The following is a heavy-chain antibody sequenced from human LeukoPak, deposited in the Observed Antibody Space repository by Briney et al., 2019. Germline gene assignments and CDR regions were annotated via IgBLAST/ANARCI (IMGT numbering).Heavy chain of an antibody. CDR2: INTNTGNP. J-gene: IGHJ6*03. CDR3: ARRRIAAAGTLYYYYYYMDV. Sequence: ASVKVSCKASGYTFTSYAMNWVRQAPGQGLEWMGWINTNTGNPTYAQGFTGRFVFSLDTSVSTAYLQISSLKAEDTAVYYCARRRIAAAGTLYYYYYYMDVWGKGTTVTVSS. CDR1: GYTFTSYA. D-gene: IGHD6-13*01. V-gene: IGHV7-4-1*02.